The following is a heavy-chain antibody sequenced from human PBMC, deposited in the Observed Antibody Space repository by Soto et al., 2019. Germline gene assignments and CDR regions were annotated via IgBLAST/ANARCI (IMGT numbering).Heavy chain of an antibody. D-gene: IGHD3-16*01. V-gene: IGHV1-8*01. Sequence: SSVKVSCKASGYSFTNNYVSWVRQATGQGLEWMGWMNPGSGYTGYAQKFQGRVTMTRDMSIATAYMELSSLRSDDTAIYYCARMATFGSLNWFDPWGQGTLVTVSS. J-gene: IGHJ5*02. CDR3: ARMATFGSLNWFDP. CDR1: GYSFTNNY. CDR2: MNPGSGYT.